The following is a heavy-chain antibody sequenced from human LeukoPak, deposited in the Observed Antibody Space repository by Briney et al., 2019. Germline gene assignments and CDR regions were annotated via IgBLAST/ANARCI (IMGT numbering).Heavy chain of an antibody. CDR1: GGSISSYY. V-gene: IGHV4-59*08. J-gene: IGHJ4*02. Sequence: SETLSLTCSVSGGSISSYYWSWIRQPPGKGLEWIGYIYYSGSTNYNPSLKSRVTISVDTSKNHFSLKLSSVTAADTAMYYCARHRDSGSCYGFDSWGQGILVTVSS. CDR3: ARHRDSGSCYGFDS. D-gene: IGHD1-26*01. CDR2: IYYSGST.